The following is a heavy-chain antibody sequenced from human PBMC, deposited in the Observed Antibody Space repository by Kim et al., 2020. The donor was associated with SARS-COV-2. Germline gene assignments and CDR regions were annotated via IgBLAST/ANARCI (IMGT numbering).Heavy chain of an antibody. CDR2: SST. CDR3: ARDWHSVGY. D-gene: IGHD5-18*01. Sequence: SSTSDAVSVKGRFTISRDTAKNTLYLQMNSLRAEDTAVYYCARDWHSVGYWGQVTLVTVSS. V-gene: IGHV3-74*01. J-gene: IGHJ4*02.